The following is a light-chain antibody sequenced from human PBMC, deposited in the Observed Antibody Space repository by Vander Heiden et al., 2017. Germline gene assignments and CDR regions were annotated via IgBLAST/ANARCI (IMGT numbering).Light chain of an antibody. V-gene: IGKV3-11*01. J-gene: IGKJ3*01. Sequence: EIVFTQSPSTLSLSPGERATLSCRASQSVNNYLAWFQHKPGQTPRLLIYDASNRATGVPARFSGSGSGTDFTLTISSLEPEDFAVYYCQQCSNWPLTFGPGTKVDIK. CDR3: QQCSNWPLT. CDR1: QSVNNY. CDR2: DAS.